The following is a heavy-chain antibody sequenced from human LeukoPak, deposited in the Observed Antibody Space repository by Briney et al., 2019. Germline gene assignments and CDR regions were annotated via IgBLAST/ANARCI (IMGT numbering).Heavy chain of an antibody. CDR3: ARETSRGDYSPDF. CDR1: GGSISSFY. D-gene: IGHD2-15*01. CDR2: IYYTGST. J-gene: IGHJ4*02. Sequence: PSETLSLTCTVSGGSISSFYWSWIRQPPGKGLEWIGYIYYTGSTNYNPSLKSRVTISLDTSKNQFSLKLNSVTAADTAIYYCARETSRGDYSPDFWGQGTLVTVSS. V-gene: IGHV4-59*01.